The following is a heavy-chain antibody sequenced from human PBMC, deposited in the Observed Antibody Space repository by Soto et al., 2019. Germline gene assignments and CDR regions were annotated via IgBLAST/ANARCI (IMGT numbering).Heavy chain of an antibody. D-gene: IGHD1-26*01. Sequence: QVQLVQSGAEVKKPGSSVKVSCKASGGTFSSYTISWVRQAPGQGLEWMGRIIPILGIANYAQKFQGRVTITADKSTSTDYMELSSLRSEDTAVYYCAAGGHGAFDIWGKGTMVSVSS. J-gene: IGHJ3*02. CDR2: IIPILGIA. CDR1: GGTFSSYT. CDR3: AAGGHGAFDI. V-gene: IGHV1-69*02.